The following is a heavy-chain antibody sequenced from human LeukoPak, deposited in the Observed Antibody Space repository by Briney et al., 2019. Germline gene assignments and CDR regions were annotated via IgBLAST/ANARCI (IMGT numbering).Heavy chain of an antibody. CDR2: SKYDGSTK. D-gene: IGHD3-10*01. CDR1: GFSLSGSW. Sequence: AGGSLRLSCEASGFSLSGSWMPWVRQAPGKGLMWVSQSKYDGSTKSYAASVRGRFTISRDNAKNTLYLHMDSLRAEDTAVYYCARSDYFHNWGQGTMVVVSA. J-gene: IGHJ3*01. V-gene: IGHV3-74*01. CDR3: ARSDYFHN.